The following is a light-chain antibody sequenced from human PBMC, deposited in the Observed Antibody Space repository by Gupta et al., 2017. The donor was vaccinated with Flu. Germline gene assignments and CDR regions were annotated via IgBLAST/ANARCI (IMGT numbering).Light chain of an antibody. CDR3: QQTHSTPLA. CDR1: QKISNY. V-gene: IGKV1-39*01. Sequence: PSSLSASVGDRVTITCRASQKISNYLNWYKQKGGKGPKLLMYRASSLQSGVPSRFSGSGSGTDFTLTISRLQPEDFATYYCQQTHSTPLAFGQGTHLDIK. J-gene: IGKJ5*01. CDR2: RAS.